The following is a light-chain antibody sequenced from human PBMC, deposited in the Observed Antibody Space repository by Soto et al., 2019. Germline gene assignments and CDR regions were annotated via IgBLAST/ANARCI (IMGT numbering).Light chain of an antibody. CDR3: QQYGSSPWS. CDR1: QSVSDTY. CDR2: GAS. J-gene: IGKJ1*01. Sequence: EIVLTQSPGTLSLSPGDRATLSCRASQSVSDTYIAWYQQKPGQAPRLLIYGASSRATGMPDWFSGSGSGTAFTLTIIRLEPEDFAVYSCQQYGSSPWSFGQGTKVEIK. V-gene: IGKV3-20*01.